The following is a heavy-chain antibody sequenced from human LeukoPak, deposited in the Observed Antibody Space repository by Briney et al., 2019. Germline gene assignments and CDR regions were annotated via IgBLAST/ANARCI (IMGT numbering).Heavy chain of an antibody. Sequence: SETLSLTCTVSGGSISDYYWDWIRQPAGKGLEWIGRIYTSGSTNYHPSLKSRVTMSVDTSKNQFSLKLSSVTAADTAVYYCAAYGSGSWGSWFDPWGQGTLVTVSS. V-gene: IGHV4-4*07. CDR3: AAYGSGSWGSWFDP. CDR1: GGSISDYY. J-gene: IGHJ5*02. D-gene: IGHD3-10*01. CDR2: IYTSGST.